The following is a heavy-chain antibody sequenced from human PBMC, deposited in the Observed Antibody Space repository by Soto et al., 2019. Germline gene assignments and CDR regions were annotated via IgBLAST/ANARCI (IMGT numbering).Heavy chain of an antibody. CDR3: AKGTYYYVSGRSHGPDY. CDR2: ISYDGRNQ. V-gene: IGHV3-30*18. Sequence: GGSLRLSCAASGFIFSSYGMHWVRQAPGKGLEWVAVISYDGRNQYSADSVKGRFTISRDNSKSTVYLQMNSLKPEDTAVYYCAKGTYYYVSGRSHGPDYWGQGTLVTVSS. CDR1: GFIFSSYG. J-gene: IGHJ4*02. D-gene: IGHD3-10*01.